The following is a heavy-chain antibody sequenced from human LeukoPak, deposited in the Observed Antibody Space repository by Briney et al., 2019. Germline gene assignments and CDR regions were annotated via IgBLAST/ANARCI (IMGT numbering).Heavy chain of an antibody. CDR3: AKPTAGSPTAAGLDY. Sequence: GGSLRLSCAASGFTFSSYGMYWVRQAPGKGLEWVSYISFSGSNVHYADSVKGRFTISRDSSKSTLFLQMNSLRPEDTAVYYCAKPTAGSPTAAGLDYWGQGTLVTVSS. V-gene: IGHV3-30*02. D-gene: IGHD4-17*01. CDR1: GFTFSSYG. J-gene: IGHJ4*02. CDR2: ISFSGSNV.